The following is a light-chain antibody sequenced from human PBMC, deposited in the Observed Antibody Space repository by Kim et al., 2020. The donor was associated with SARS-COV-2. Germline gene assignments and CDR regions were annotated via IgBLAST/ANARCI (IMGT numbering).Light chain of an antibody. CDR2: GKN. V-gene: IGLV3-19*01. Sequence: ALGQTVRITCQGDSLRTYYASWYQQTPGQAPILVIYGKNNRPSGIPDRFSGSSSGNTASLTVTGAQAVDEADYYCNSRDKSGDHVVFGGGTQLTVL. CDR1: SLRTYY. J-gene: IGLJ2*01. CDR3: NSRDKSGDHVV.